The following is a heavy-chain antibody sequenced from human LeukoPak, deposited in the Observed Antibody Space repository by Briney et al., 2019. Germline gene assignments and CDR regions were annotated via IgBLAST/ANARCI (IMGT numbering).Heavy chain of an antibody. J-gene: IGHJ5*02. Sequence: GESLKISCKGSGYSFTSYWIGWVRQMPGKGLEWMGIIYPGDSDTRYSPSFQGQVTISADKSISTAYLQWSSLKASDTAMYYCARRMYCSSTSCQKGAGFDPWGQGTLVTVSS. V-gene: IGHV5-51*01. CDR2: IYPGDSDT. D-gene: IGHD2-2*01. CDR1: GYSFTSYW. CDR3: ARRMYCSSTSCQKGAGFDP.